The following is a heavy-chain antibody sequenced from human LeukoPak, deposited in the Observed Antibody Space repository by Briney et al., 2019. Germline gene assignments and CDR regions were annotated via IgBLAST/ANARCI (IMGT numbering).Heavy chain of an antibody. J-gene: IGHJ4*02. CDR3: AINQGPLAS. Sequence: GGSLRLSCAASGFTFDDYAMHWVRQAPGKGLEWVSGISWNSGSIGYADSVKGRFTISRDNAKNSLYLQMNSLRAEDTALYYCAINQGPLASWAQGTLVTVSS. CDR1: GFTFDDYA. CDR2: ISWNSGSI. V-gene: IGHV3-9*01. D-gene: IGHD1-14*01.